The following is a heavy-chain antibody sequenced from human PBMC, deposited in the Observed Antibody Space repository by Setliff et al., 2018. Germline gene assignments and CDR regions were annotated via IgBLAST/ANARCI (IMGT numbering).Heavy chain of an antibody. CDR1: GASISDYY. V-gene: IGHV4-4*07. Sequence: SETLSLTCTVSGASISDYYWTWIRQPAGKELEWIGRVSASGSTTYNPSLKSRVTMSVDTSRNQISLNLTSVTAADTAMYYCARERTIFGILVISGWFNPWGQGTVVTVSS. CDR3: ARERTIFGILVISGWFNP. D-gene: IGHD3-3*01. J-gene: IGHJ5*02. CDR2: VSASGST.